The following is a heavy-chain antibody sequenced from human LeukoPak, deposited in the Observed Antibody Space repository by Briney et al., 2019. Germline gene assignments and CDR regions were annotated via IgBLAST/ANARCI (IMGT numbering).Heavy chain of an antibody. CDR2: INHSGST. V-gene: IGHV4-34*01. D-gene: IGHD3-10*01. CDR1: GGSFSGYY. Sequence: SETPSLTCAVYGGSFSGYYWSWIRHPPGKGLEWIGEINHSGSTNYNPSLKSRVTISVDTSKNQFSLKLSSVTAADTAVYYCARGRYGSALDYWGQGTLVTVSS. CDR3: ARGRYGSALDY. J-gene: IGHJ4*02.